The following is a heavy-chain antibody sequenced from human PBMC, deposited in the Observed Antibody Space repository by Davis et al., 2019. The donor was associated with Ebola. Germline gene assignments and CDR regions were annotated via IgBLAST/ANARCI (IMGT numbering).Heavy chain of an antibody. D-gene: IGHD2-2*01. CDR1: GFTFSSYS. Sequence: PGGSLRLSCAASGFTFSSYSMNWVRQAPGKGLEWVSSISSSSSYIYYADSVKGRFTISRDNAKNSLYLQMNRLRAEDTAVYYCAREPYCSSTSCYLLALWYMDVWGKGTTVTVSS. CDR3: AREPYCSSTSCYLLALWYMDV. V-gene: IGHV3-21*01. J-gene: IGHJ6*03. CDR2: ISSSSSYI.